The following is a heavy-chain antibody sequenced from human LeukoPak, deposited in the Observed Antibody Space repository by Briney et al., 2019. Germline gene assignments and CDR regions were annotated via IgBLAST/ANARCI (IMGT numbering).Heavy chain of an antibody. V-gene: IGHV1-2*02. D-gene: IGHD4-17*01. J-gene: IGHJ3*02. CDR1: GYTFTDHY. CDR3: AREVTNDAFDI. CDR2: INPNSGGT. Sequence: ASVKVSCKASGYTFTDHYMHWVRQAPGQGLEWMGWINPNSGGTIYAQKFQGRVTMTRDTSISTAFMELSSLRADDTALYYCAREVTNDAFDIWGQGTMVTVSS.